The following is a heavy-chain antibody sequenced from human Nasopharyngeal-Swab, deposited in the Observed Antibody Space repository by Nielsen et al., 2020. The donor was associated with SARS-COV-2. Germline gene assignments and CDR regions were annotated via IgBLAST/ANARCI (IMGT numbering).Heavy chain of an antibody. D-gene: IGHD6-19*01. CDR2: IIPILGIA. J-gene: IGHJ6*03. CDR3: ASNPSSGWEDLEDYYYYMDV. V-gene: IGHV1-69*10. Sequence: WVRQAPGQGLEWMGGIIPILGIANYAQKFQGRVTITADKSTSTAYMELSSLRSEDTAVYYCASNPSSGWEDLEDYYYYMDVWGKGTTVTVSS.